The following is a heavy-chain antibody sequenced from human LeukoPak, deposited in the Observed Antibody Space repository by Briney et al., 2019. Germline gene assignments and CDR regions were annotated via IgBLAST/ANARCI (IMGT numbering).Heavy chain of an antibody. CDR3: ARGGYSGYDSVPGY. V-gene: IGHV3-21*01. J-gene: IGHJ4*02. Sequence: GGSLRLSCEASGFTFKNYWMSWVRQAPGKGLEWVSFISSSSTYIHYADSVKGRFTISRDNAKNSMYLQMSSLRAEDTAVYYCARGGYSGYDSVPGYWGQGTLVTVSS. D-gene: IGHD5-12*01. CDR1: GFTFKNYW. CDR2: ISSSSTYI.